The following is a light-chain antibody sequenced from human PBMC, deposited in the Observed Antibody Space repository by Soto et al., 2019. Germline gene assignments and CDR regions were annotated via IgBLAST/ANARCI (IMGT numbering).Light chain of an antibody. J-gene: IGKJ2*01. Sequence: ESMLTQSPGTLSLSPGDRATLSCRASQSVRTRYLAWYQQKPGQAPRLLIYGASIRAAGIPDRFSGSGSGIDFTLTISRLEPDDFGVYYCHQFGSSPLAFTFGQGTKLEI. CDR3: HQFGSSPLAFT. V-gene: IGKV3-20*01. CDR2: GAS. CDR1: QSVRTRY.